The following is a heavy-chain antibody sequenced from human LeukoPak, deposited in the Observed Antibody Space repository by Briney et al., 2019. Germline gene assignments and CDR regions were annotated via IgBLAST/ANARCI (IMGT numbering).Heavy chain of an antibody. CDR3: ARYLEDSYYYYYMDV. D-gene: IGHD3-9*01. Sequence: SVKVSCKVSGGTFSSYAISWVRQAPGQGLEWMGGIIPIFGTANYAQKFQGRVTITADESTSTAYMELSSLRSEDTAVYYCARYLEDSYYYYYMDVWGKGTTVTVSS. CDR2: IIPIFGTA. J-gene: IGHJ6*03. V-gene: IGHV1-69*01. CDR1: GGTFSSYA.